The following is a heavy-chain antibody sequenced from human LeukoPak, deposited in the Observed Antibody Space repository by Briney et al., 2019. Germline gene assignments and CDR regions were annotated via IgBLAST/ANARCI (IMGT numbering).Heavy chain of an antibody. CDR2: ISGRSDRT. CDR3: ARDVVVPAALLYYYYGMDV. V-gene: IGHV3-23*01. CDR1: GFTFSSYA. D-gene: IGHD2-2*01. Sequence: GGSLRLSCAASGFTFSSYAMSWVRQAPGKGLEWVSAISGRSDRTYYADSVKGRFTISRDNSKNTLYLQMNSLRAEDTAVYYCARDVVVPAALLYYYYGMDVWGQGTTVTVSS. J-gene: IGHJ6*02.